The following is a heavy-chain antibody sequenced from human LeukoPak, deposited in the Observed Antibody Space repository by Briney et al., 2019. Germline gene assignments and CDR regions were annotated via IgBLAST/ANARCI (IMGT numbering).Heavy chain of an antibody. CDR1: GFTFSSYA. D-gene: IGHD1-26*01. CDR3: ARGGTYYYHYFDY. J-gene: IGHJ4*02. V-gene: IGHV3-7*05. CDR2: IKQDGSEK. Sequence: AGGSLRLSCAASGFTFSSYAMSWVRQAPGKGLEWVANIKQDGSEKYYVDSVKGRFTISRDNAKSSLYLQMNSLRAEDTAVYYCARGGTYYYHYFDYWGQGTLVTVSS.